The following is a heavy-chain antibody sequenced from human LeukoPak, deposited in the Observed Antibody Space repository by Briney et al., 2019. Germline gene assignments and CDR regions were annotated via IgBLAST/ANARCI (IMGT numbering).Heavy chain of an antibody. CDR3: TTGIRGD. Sequence: GGSLRLSCAASGFTFSSYWMGWVRQAPGKGLEWVGRIASKTDGGTTDYAAPVKGRFTISRDDSKSTLFLQMNSLKTEDTAVYYCTTGIRGDCGQGTLVTVSS. CDR1: GFTFSSYW. V-gene: IGHV3-15*04. CDR2: IASKTDGGTT. J-gene: IGHJ4*02.